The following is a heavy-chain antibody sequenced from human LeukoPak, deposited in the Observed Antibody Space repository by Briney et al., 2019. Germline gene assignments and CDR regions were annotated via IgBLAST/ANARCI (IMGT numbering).Heavy chain of an antibody. CDR2: IIPIFGTA. Sequence: SVKVSCKASGGTFSSYAISWVRRAPGQGLEWMGGIIPIFGTANYAQKFQGRVTITTDESTSTAYMELSSLRSEDTAVYYCASTNRTLLPGYYYYYYMDVWGKGTTVTVSS. V-gene: IGHV1-69*05. J-gene: IGHJ6*03. D-gene: IGHD1-14*01. CDR3: ASTNRTLLPGYYYYYYMDV. CDR1: GGTFSSYA.